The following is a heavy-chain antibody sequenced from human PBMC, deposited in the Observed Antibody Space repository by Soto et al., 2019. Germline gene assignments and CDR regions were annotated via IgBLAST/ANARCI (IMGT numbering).Heavy chain of an antibody. D-gene: IGHD2-2*01. CDR3: ARFVRHQLPTIDF. J-gene: IGHJ4*02. V-gene: IGHV1-8*01. CDR2: MNPESRNT. CDR1: GYTFTSYD. Sequence: QVQLVQSGAEVKEPGASVRVSCKASGYTFTSYDINWVRQATGQGLEWMGWMNPESRNTGYAQKFQVRVTMTRDTSISTAYMELTSLRSEDTAVYYCARFVRHQLPTIDFWGQGTLVTVSS.